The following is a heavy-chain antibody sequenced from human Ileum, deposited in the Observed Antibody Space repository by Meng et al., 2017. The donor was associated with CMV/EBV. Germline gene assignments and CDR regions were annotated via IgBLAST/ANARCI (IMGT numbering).Heavy chain of an antibody. CDR3: ARGWGEGYNEGWGFDP. CDR2: IYSGGST. J-gene: IGHJ5*02. Sequence: YGFTVSLNHVIRVRQAPGKGLEWVSVIYSGGSTKNAESVKSRFTISRDNAKNTLYLQMNSLRAEDTAVYYCARGWGEGYNEGWGFDPRGQGTLVTVSS. CDR1: GFTVSLNH. D-gene: IGHD5-24*01. V-gene: IGHV3-53*01.